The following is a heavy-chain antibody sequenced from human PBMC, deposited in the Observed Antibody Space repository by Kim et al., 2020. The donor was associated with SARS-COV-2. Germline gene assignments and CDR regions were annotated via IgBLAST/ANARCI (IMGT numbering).Heavy chain of an antibody. Sequence: SETLSLTCAVSGGSISSSNWWSWVRQPPGKGLEWIGEIYHSGSTNYNPSLKSRVTISVDKSKNQFSLKLSSVTAADTAVYYCAAGYDILTGMNWFDPWGQGTLVTVSS. CDR1: GGSISSSNW. V-gene: IGHV4-4*02. J-gene: IGHJ5*02. CDR3: AAGYDILTGMNWFDP. D-gene: IGHD3-9*01. CDR2: IYHSGST.